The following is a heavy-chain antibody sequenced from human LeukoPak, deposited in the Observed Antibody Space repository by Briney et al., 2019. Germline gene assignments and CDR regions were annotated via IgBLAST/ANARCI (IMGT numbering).Heavy chain of an antibody. CDR3: ARDKIVGATHFDY. D-gene: IGHD1-26*01. CDR1: GFTFSTYW. V-gene: IGHV3-7*01. J-gene: IGHJ4*02. CDR2: IQQDGSEK. Sequence: GGSLRLSCAASGFTFSTYWMSWVRQAPGEGLEWVANIQQDGSEKYYVDSVKGRFTISRDNAKNSLYLQMNSLRAEDTAVYYCARDKIVGATHFDYWGQGPLVTVSS.